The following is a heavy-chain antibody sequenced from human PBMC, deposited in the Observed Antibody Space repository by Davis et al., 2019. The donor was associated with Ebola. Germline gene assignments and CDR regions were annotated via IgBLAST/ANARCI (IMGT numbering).Heavy chain of an antibody. CDR3: ARDTSLRGFEY. V-gene: IGHV4-59*02. CDR1: GDSVSSRF. Sequence: SETLSLTCTVSGDSVSSRFWSWVRQTPGKGLEWIGSISYSGNTNYIPSLKSRVIISIDTSKNQFSLRLSSVTAADTAVYYCARDTSLRGFEYWGQGAMVTVSS. CDR2: ISYSGNT. J-gene: IGHJ4*02. D-gene: IGHD3-16*01.